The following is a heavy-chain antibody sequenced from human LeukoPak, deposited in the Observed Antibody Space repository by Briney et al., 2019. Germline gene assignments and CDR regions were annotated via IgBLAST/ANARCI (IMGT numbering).Heavy chain of an antibody. CDR1: GFTFSSYA. CDR3: ARADSSGWSYLDY. Sequence: PGGSLRLSCAASGFTFSSYAMSWVRQAPGKGLEWVSAISGSGGSTYYADSVKGRFTISRDNSKNTLYLQMNSLRAEDTAVYYCARADSSGWSYLDYWGQGTLVTVSS. D-gene: IGHD6-19*01. V-gene: IGHV3-23*01. CDR2: ISGSGGST. J-gene: IGHJ4*02.